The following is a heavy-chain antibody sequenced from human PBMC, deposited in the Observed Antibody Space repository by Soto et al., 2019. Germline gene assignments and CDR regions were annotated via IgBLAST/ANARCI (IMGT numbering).Heavy chain of an antibody. CDR3: ASAIAAAPITYYYYYYMDV. V-gene: IGHV3-23*01. J-gene: IGHJ6*03. Sequence: GSLRLSCAASGFTFSSYAMSWVRQAPGKGLEWVSAISGSGGSTYYADSVKGRFTISRDNSKNTLYLQMNSLRAEDTAVYYCASAIAAAPITYYYYYYMDVWGKGTTVTVSS. D-gene: IGHD6-13*01. CDR2: ISGSGGST. CDR1: GFTFSSYA.